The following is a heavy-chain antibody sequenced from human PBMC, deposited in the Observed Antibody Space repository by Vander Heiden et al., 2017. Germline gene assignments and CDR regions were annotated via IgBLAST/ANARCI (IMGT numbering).Heavy chain of an antibody. D-gene: IGHD2-21*01. J-gene: IGHJ4*02. CDR3: TKDSGLDGYNPKFDY. Sequence: EVQLVESGGGLVQHGRSLLLSCAPSGLTFDDYAMHWVRQAPGKGLEWVSGISWDSDYINYADSVKGRFTISRDNAKNSLYLQMNSLRAEDTALYYCTKDSGLDGYNPKFDYWGQGTLVTVSS. CDR1: GLTFDDYA. V-gene: IGHV3-9*01. CDR2: ISWDSDYI.